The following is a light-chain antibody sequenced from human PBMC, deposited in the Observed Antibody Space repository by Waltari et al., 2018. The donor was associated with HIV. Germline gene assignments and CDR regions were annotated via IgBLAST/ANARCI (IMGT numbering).Light chain of an antibody. CDR3: ASWDDGLRGHV. CDR2: RND. Sequence: QPDLTQPPSVSGTPGQRLTIPCSANNYNIGRNFLSWYRQVPGTAPSLLVYRNDQRPSGVVDRFSGSRSGASASLVISGLRVDDEGDYYCASWDDGLRGHVFGGGTTVSV. J-gene: IGLJ1*01. V-gene: IGLV1-47*01. CDR1: NYNIGRNF.